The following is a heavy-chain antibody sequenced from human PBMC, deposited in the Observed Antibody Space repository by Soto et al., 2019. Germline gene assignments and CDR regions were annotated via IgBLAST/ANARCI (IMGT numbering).Heavy chain of an antibody. CDR3: VKDSYGDYDY. D-gene: IGHD4-17*01. V-gene: IGHV3-23*01. CDR1: GFTFSTYA. J-gene: IGHJ4*02. Sequence: VGSVRLSCAASGFTFSTYAMSWVRQAPGKGLEWVSVISGSGGTTYYADSVKGRFTISRDNSKNTLYLQMNSLRAEDTAVYYCVKDSYGDYDYWGQGALVTVSS. CDR2: ISGSGGTT.